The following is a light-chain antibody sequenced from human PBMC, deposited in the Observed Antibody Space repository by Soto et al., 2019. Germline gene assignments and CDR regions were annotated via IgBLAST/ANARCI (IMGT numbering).Light chain of an antibody. V-gene: IGKV3-20*01. CDR2: GTS. CDR3: QQYAGSPPT. J-gene: IGKJ1*01. CDR1: QSVSSSY. Sequence: EIVLTQSRGSLSLSPGERATLSCRASQSVSSSYLAWYRQKPGQVPRLLIYGTSSRATGIPDRFSGSGSGTDFTLTISRLEPEDFAVYYCQQYAGSPPTFGQGTKAEIK.